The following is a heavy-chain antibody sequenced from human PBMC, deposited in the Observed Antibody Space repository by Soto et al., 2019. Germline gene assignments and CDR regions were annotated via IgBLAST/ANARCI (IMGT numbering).Heavy chain of an antibody. CDR3: ARDPRGYSYGFFDY. CDR2: IYYSGST. J-gene: IGHJ4*02. D-gene: IGHD5-18*01. V-gene: IGHV4-31*03. CDR1: GGSISSGGYY. Sequence: QVQLQESGPGLVKPSQTLSLTCTVPGGSISSGGYYWSWIRQHPGKGLEWIGYIYYSGSTYYNPSLKSRVTISVDTSKNQFSLKLSSVTAADTAVYYCARDPRGYSYGFFDYWGQGTLVTVSS.